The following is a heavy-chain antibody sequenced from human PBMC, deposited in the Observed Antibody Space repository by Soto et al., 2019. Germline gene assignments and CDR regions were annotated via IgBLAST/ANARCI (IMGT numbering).Heavy chain of an antibody. J-gene: IGHJ3*01. D-gene: IGHD3-9*01. V-gene: IGHV4-4*02. CDR2: ISHSGTS. CDR3: ARVVRTITRGAFDA. CDR1: GGSISSSHW. Sequence: QVQLQESGPGLVKPSGTLSLTCAVSGGSISSSHWWTWVRQSPGKGLEYIGEISHSGTSNSNPSLKSRVTLSVDKSKNHFSLTLTSVTAADTAVYYCARVVRTITRGAFDAWGQGPLVIVSS.